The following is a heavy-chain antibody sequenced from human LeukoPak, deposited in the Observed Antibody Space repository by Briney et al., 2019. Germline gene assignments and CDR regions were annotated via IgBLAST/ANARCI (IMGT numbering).Heavy chain of an antibody. CDR2: IYYSGST. J-gene: IGHJ5*02. Sequence: SETLSLTCTVSGGSISSYYWSWIRQPPGKGLEWIGYIYYSGSTNYNPSLKSRVTISVDPSKNQFSLKLSSVTAADTAVYYCAREVRFGELDPWGQGTLVTVSS. D-gene: IGHD3-10*01. CDR1: GGSISSYY. V-gene: IGHV4-59*01. CDR3: AREVRFGELDP.